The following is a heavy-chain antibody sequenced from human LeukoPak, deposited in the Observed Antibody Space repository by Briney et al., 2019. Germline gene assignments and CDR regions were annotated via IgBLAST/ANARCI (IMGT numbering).Heavy chain of an antibody. CDR3: AIDSGIAVPGPYYFDY. V-gene: IGHV3-30*02. D-gene: IGHD6-19*01. Sequence: GGSLRLSCAASGFTFSSYGMHWVRQAPGKGLEWVASIRYDESNQFYVDSVKGRFTISRDTSKNTLYLGMNSLRAEDTAVYYCAIDSGIAVPGPYYFDYWGQGTLVTVSS. J-gene: IGHJ4*02. CDR1: GFTFSSYG. CDR2: IRYDESNQ.